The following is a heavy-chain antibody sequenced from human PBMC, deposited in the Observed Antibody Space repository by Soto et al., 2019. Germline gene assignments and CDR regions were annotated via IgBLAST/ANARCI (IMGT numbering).Heavy chain of an antibody. V-gene: IGHV4-4*02. J-gene: IGHJ4*02. CDR2: VFHSGIT. D-gene: IGHD4-17*01. Sequence: VQLRESGPGQVKTSGTLSLTCAVSGGSMKTTNWWRWVRQPPAKGLERIGEVFHSGITSYNPSLKSRATVSGATSKDLVCLNLASVAAGDTAVYYCTKDEAVSPFRYWGQGALGTVSS. CDR1: GGSMKTTNW. CDR3: TKDEAVSPFRY.